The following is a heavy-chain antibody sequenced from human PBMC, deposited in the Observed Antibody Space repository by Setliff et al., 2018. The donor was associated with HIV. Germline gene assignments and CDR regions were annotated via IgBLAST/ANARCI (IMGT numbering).Heavy chain of an antibody. CDR2: IYYSGST. Sequence: SETLSLTCTVSGGSISSSTYYWGWIRQPPGKGLEWIGSIYYSGSTYYNPSLKSRVTISVDTSKNQFSLKLSSVTAADTAVYYCARDYCGGDCYFPYYYYGMDVWGQGTTGTVSS. CDR1: GGSISSSTYY. J-gene: IGHJ6*02. V-gene: IGHV4-39*07. D-gene: IGHD2-21*02. CDR3: ARDYCGGDCYFPYYYYGMDV.